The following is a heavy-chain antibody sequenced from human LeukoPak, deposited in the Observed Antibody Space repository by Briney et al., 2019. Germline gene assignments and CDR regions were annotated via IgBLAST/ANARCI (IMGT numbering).Heavy chain of an antibody. CDR1: GGSFSGYY. Sequence: SETLSLTCAVYGGSFSGYYWSWIRQPPGKGLEWIGEINHSGSTNYNPSLKSRVTISVDTSKNQFSLKLSSVTAADTAVYYCARGGIYCSGGSCYPRAKINWFDPWGQGTLVTVSS. J-gene: IGHJ5*02. V-gene: IGHV4-34*01. CDR2: INHSGST. CDR3: ARGGIYCSGGSCYPRAKINWFDP. D-gene: IGHD2-15*01.